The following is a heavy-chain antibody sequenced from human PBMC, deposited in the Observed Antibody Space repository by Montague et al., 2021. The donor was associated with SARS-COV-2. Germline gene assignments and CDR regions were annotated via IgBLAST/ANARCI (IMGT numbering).Heavy chain of an antibody. D-gene: IGHD4-23*01. V-gene: IGHV6-1*01. CDR3: ARWDPQTLTLIGLRGKSASDY. Sequence: CAISGDSVSSNSAAWDWIRQSPSRGLEWLGGTYYRSQWYNDYAVSVGSRIAINPDTSKNHFSLQLDSVTAADTGVYYCARWDPQTLTLIGLRGKSASDYWGQGTLVTVSS. CDR1: GDSVSSNSAA. J-gene: IGHJ4*02. CDR2: TYYRSQWYN.